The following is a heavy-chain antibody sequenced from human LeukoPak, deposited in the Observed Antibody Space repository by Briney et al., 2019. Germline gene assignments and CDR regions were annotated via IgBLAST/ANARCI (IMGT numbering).Heavy chain of an antibody. CDR3: ARDIEAAAGIFHDY. V-gene: IGHV3-7*01. J-gene: IGHJ4*02. CDR2: IKQDGSEK. CDR1: GFTFTNYW. D-gene: IGHD6-13*01. Sequence: GGSLRLSCAASGFTFTNYWMSWVRQAPGKGLEWVANIKQDGSEKYYVDSVKGRFTISRDNAKNSLYLQMNSLRAEDTAVYYCARDIEAAAGIFHDYWGQGTLVTVSS.